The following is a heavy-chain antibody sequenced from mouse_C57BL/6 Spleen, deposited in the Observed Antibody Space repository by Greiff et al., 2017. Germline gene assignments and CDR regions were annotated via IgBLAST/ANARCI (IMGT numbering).Heavy chain of an antibody. CDR1: GYTFTSYW. V-gene: IGHV1-69*01. J-gene: IGHJ3*01. CDR2: IEPSDSYT. D-gene: IGHD1-1*01. CDR3: ARSGYYGSGAY. Sequence: QVQLPQPGAELVMPGASVKLSCKASGYTFTSYWMHWVKQRPGQGLEWIGEIEPSDSYTNSNQKFKGKSTLTVDQSSSTAYRQLSSLTSEASAVYYCARSGYYGSGAYWGQGTLVTVSA.